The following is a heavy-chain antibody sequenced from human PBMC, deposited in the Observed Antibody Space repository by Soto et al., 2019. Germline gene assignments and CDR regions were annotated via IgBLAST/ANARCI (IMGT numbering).Heavy chain of an antibody. CDR3: ARSGVAFGGVIVTPWDYYYYYMDV. CDR1: SGSISSSNW. V-gene: IGHV4-4*02. CDR2: IYHSGST. Sequence: SETLSLTCAVSSGSISSSNWWSWVRQPPGKGLEWIGEIYHSGSTNYNPSLKSRVTISVDKSKNQFSLKLSSVTAADTAVYYCARSGVAFGGVIVTPWDYYYYYMDVWGKGTTVTVSS. J-gene: IGHJ6*03. D-gene: IGHD3-16*02.